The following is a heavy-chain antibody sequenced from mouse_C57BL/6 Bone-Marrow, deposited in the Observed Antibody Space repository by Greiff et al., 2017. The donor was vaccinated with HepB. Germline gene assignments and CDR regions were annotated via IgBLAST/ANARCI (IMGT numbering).Heavy chain of an antibody. J-gene: IGHJ3*01. CDR1: GYTFTDYE. D-gene: IGHD2-10*02. Sequence: VQLQQSGAELVRPGASVTLSCKASGYTFTDYEMHWVKQTPVHGLEWIGAIDPETGGTAYNQKFKGKAILTADKSSSTAYMELRSLTSEDSAVYYCTRSSSITTWFAYWGQGTLVTVSA. CDR2: IDPETGGT. V-gene: IGHV1-15*01. CDR3: TRSSSITTWFAY.